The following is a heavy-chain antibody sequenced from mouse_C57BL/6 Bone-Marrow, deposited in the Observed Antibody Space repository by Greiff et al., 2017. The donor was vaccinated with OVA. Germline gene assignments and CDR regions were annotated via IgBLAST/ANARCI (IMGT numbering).Heavy chain of an antibody. CDR2: IDPSDSYT. J-gene: IGHJ2*01. V-gene: IGHV1-69*01. Sequence: QVQLQQPGAALVMPGASVKLSCTASGYTFTSYWMHWVTQRPGQGLEWIGEIDPSDSYTNYNQKFKGKSTLTVDKSSSTAYMQLSSLTSEDSAVYYCARGDSHYFDYWGKGTTLTVSS. CDR1: GYTFTSYW. CDR3: ARGDSHYFDY.